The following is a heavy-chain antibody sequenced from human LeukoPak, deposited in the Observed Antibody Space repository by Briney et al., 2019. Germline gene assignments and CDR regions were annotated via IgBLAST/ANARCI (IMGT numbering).Heavy chain of an antibody. J-gene: IGHJ6*02. CDR3: ARGNGELVDYYYYGMDV. CDR1: GFTFSSYG. V-gene: IGHV3-33*01. Sequence: PGGSLRLSCGASGFTFSSYGMHWVRQAPGKGLEWVAVIWYDGSNKYYADSVKGRFTISRDNSKNTLYLQMNSLRAEDTAVYYCARGNGELVDYYYYGMDVWGQGTTVTVSS. CDR2: IWYDGSNK. D-gene: IGHD3-10*01.